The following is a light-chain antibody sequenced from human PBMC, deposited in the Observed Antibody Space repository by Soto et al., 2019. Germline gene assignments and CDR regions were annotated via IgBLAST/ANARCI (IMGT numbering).Light chain of an antibody. CDR1: SSDVGSYNL. CDR2: EGS. V-gene: IGLV2-23*01. CDR3: CSYAGSSTLIDWV. Sequence: QSVLTQPASVSGSPGQSITISCTGSSSDVGSYNLVSWYQQYPGKAPKLMIYEGSKRPSGVSNRFSGSKSGNTASLTISGLQAEDEADYYCCSYAGSSTLIDWVFGGGTQLTVL. J-gene: IGLJ3*02.